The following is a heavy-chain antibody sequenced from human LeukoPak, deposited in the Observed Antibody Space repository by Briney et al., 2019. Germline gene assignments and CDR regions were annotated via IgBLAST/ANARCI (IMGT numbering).Heavy chain of an antibody. Sequence: SETLSLTCAVYGVSFSGYYWSWLRQPPGKGLEWIGEINHSGSTNYNPSLKSRVTISVDTSKNQFSLKLSSVTAADTAVYYCARGNSGFWSGYYYYYMDVWGKGTTVTVSS. CDR2: INHSGST. V-gene: IGHV4-34*01. CDR1: GVSFSGYY. D-gene: IGHD3-3*01. J-gene: IGHJ6*03. CDR3: ARGNSGFWSGYYYYYMDV.